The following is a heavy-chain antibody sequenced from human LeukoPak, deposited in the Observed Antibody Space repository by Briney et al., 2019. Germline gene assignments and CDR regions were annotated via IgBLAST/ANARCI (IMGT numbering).Heavy chain of an antibody. CDR3: AKDLLLWFGELLFTGAFDY. V-gene: IGHV3-23*01. J-gene: IGHJ4*02. Sequence: GGSLRLSCAASGFTFSSYAMSWVRQAPGKGLEWVSAISGSGGSTYYADSVKGRFTISRDNSKNTLYLQMNSLRAEDTAVYYCAKDLLLWFGELLFTGAFDYWAREPWSPSPQ. CDR2: ISGSGGST. CDR1: GFTFSSYA. D-gene: IGHD3-10*01.